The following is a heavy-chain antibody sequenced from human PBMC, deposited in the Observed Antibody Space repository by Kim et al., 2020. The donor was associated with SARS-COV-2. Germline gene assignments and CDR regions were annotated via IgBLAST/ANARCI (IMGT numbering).Heavy chain of an antibody. V-gene: IGHV3-23*01. CDR3: AKDRGTYDFWSGYLTHNWFDP. J-gene: IGHJ5*02. D-gene: IGHD3-3*01. CDR1: GFTFSSYA. CDR2: ISGSGGST. Sequence: GGSLRLSCAASGFTFSSYAMSWVRQAPGKGLEWVSAISGSGGSTYYADSVKGRFTISRDNSKNTLYLQMNSLRAEDTAVYYCAKDRGTYDFWSGYLTHNWFDPWGQGTLVTVSS.